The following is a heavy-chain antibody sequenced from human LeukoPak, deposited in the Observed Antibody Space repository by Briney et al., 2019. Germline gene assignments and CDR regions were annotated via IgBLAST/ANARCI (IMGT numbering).Heavy chain of an antibody. CDR1: GGSISSGGYY. J-gene: IGHJ5*02. CDR3: ARDILEWLHADWGAFDP. CDR2: IYYSGST. D-gene: IGHD3-3*01. Sequence: SQTLSLTCTVSGGSISSGGYYWSWIRQHPGKGLEWIGYIYYSGSTYYNPSLKSRVTMSVDTSKNQFSLKLSSVTAADTAVYYCARDILEWLHADWGAFDPWGQGTLVTVSS. V-gene: IGHV4-31*03.